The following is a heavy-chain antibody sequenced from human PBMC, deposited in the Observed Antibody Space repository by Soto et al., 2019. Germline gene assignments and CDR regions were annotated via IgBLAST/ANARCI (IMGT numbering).Heavy chain of an antibody. J-gene: IGHJ6*02. V-gene: IGHV1-2*02. Sequence: QVQLVQSGAEVGKPGASVKLSCKASGYSFITSYIHWVRQAPGRGPEWMGWINPNGGGSDGRKYAQKFQGRVTLTTDTSISTAYMELTGLKSDDTAVYFCARDCNDTACYGFDVWGQGTTVTVTS. D-gene: IGHD3-22*01. CDR3: ARDCNDTACYGFDV. CDR1: GYSFITSY. CDR2: INPNGGGSDGR.